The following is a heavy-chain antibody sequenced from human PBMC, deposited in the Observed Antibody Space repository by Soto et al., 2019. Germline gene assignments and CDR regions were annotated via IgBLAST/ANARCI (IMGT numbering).Heavy chain of an antibody. CDR2: INHSGST. V-gene: IGHV4-34*01. CDR1: GGSFSGYY. Sequence: SETLSLTCAVYGGSFSGYYWSWIRQPPGKGLEWIGEINHSGSTNYNPSLKSRVTISVDTSKNQFSLKLSSVTAADTAVYYCARLVVVVVATSADGRFDPWGQGTLVTVSS. D-gene: IGHD2-15*01. J-gene: IGHJ5*02. CDR3: ARLVVVVVATSADGRFDP.